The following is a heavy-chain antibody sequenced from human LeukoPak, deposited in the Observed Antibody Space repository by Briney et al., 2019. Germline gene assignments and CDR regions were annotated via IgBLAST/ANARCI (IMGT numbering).Heavy chain of an antibody. CDR3: TRGAPQADVFDI. Sequence: GGSLRLSCAGAGFSITDHHMDWVRQAPGKGLEWIGRSATTKPNSCTTQYAASVRGRFTISRDDSQNSLYLHLNSLKTEDTGVYYCTRGAPQADVFDIWGQGTMVTVSS. CDR2: SATTKPNSCTT. D-gene: IGHD1-26*01. V-gene: IGHV3-72*01. J-gene: IGHJ3*02. CDR1: GFSITDHH.